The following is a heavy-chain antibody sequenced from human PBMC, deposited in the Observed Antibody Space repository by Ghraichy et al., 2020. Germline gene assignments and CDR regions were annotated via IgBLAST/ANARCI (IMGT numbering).Heavy chain of an antibody. CDR3: AKAVAGTGRYGMDV. D-gene: IGHD6-19*01. CDR2: ISGSGGST. Sequence: GESLNISCAASGFTFSSYAMSWVRQAPGKGLEWVSAISGSGGSTYYADSVKGRFTISRDNSKNTLYLQMNSLRAEDTAVYYCAKAVAGTGRYGMDVWGQGTTVTVSS. J-gene: IGHJ6*02. V-gene: IGHV3-23*01. CDR1: GFTFSSYA.